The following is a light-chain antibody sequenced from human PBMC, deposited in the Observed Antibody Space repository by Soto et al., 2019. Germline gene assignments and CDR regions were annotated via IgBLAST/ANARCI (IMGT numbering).Light chain of an antibody. Sequence: EIVLTQSPATLSLSPGERATLSCGASQSVSYSYLAWYQQKPGLAPRLLIYDASYRATGIPDRFSGSGSGTAFTLTMSRLEPEGFAVYYCQQYGSSPQTFGQGTKLEIK. CDR2: DAS. J-gene: IGKJ2*01. CDR1: QSVSYSY. CDR3: QQYGSSPQT. V-gene: IGKV3D-20*01.